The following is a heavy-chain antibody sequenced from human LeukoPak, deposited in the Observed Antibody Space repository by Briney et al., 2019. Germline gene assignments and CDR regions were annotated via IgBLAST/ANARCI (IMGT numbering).Heavy chain of an antibody. CDR3: ARDSSWYYFDY. Sequence: ASVKVPCKVSGFTFTGYYMHWVRQAPGQGLEWMGWINPNSGGTNYAQKFQGRVTMTRDTSISTAYMELSRLRSDDTAVYYCARDSSWYYFDYWGQGTLVTVSS. CDR2: INPNSGGT. V-gene: IGHV1-2*02. J-gene: IGHJ4*02. CDR1: GFTFTGYY. D-gene: IGHD6-13*01.